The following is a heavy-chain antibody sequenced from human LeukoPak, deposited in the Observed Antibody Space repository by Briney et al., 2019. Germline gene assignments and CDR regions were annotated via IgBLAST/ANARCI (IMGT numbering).Heavy chain of an antibody. V-gene: IGHV4-59*05. D-gene: IGHD6-13*01. J-gene: IGHJ4*02. CDR1: DGSISNYY. CDR2: IYYSGST. CDR3: ARHRGYSSSYFDY. Sequence: SETLSLTCTVSDGSISNYYWSWIRQSPGKGLEWIGSIYYSGSTYYNPSLKSRVTISVDTSKNQFSLKLSSVTAADTAVYYCARHRGYSSSYFDYWGQGTLVTVSS.